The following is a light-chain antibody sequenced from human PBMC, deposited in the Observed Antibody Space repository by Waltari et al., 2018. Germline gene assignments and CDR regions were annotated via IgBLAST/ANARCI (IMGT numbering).Light chain of an antibody. CDR3: QQYGGSPRT. CDR2: GAS. Sequence: EIVLTQSPGTLSLSPGERATLSCRASQSVGRNSVWYQQKPGQAPRLLIYGASIRATGIADRFSGSGSGTDFTLTISRLEPEDFAVYYCQQYGGSPRTFGQGTKVEIK. J-gene: IGKJ1*01. CDR1: QSVGRN. V-gene: IGKV3-20*01.